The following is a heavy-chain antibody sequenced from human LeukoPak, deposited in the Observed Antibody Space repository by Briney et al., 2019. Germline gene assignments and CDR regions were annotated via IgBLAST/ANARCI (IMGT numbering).Heavy chain of an antibody. Sequence: GGSLRLSCVASGFTFSDFSLNWVRQAPGKGLEWISYIGSAIYYADSVKGRFTISRDNAKNSLYLQMNSLRAGDTAVYYCARDRGRYYMDVWGKGTTVTISS. CDR2: IGSAI. CDR1: GFTFSDFS. V-gene: IGHV3-48*01. J-gene: IGHJ6*03. CDR3: ARDRGRYYMDV. D-gene: IGHD6-25*01.